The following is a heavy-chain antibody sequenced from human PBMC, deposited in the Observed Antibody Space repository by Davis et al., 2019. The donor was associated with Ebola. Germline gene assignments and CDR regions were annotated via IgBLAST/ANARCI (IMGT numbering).Heavy chain of an antibody. CDR1: GFTFSSYW. CDR2: INSDGSST. V-gene: IGHV3-74*01. Sequence: HTGGSLRLSCAASGFTFSSYWMHWVRQAPGKGLVWVSRINSDGSSTSYADSVKGRFTISRDNAKNSLYLQMNSLRAEDTAVYYCARRDRGWGGNDYWGQGTLVTVSS. CDR3: ARRDRGWGGNDY. D-gene: IGHD6-19*01. J-gene: IGHJ4*02.